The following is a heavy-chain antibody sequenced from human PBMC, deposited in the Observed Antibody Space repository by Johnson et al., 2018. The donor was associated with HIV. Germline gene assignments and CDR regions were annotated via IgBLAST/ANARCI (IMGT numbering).Heavy chain of an antibody. V-gene: IGHV3-74*01. CDR2: INSDGSST. J-gene: IGHJ3*02. CDR3: ARVSNHAFDI. CDR1: GFTFSTNW. Sequence: VQLVESGGDLVQPGGSLRLSCVGSGFTFSTNWMPWVRQAPGKGLVWVSRINSDGSSTSYADSVKGRFTIARDNAKNTLFLEMKSLRAEDTAVYYCARVSNHAFDIWGQGTMVTVSS.